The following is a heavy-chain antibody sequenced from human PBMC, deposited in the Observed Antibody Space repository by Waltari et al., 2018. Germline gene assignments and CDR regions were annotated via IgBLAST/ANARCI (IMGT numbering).Heavy chain of an antibody. J-gene: IGHJ4*02. CDR3: ARDRGGSYHYFDY. D-gene: IGHD1-26*01. CDR2: IIPIFGTA. V-gene: IGHV1-69*05. Sequence: QVQLVQSGAEVKKPGSSVKVSCKASGGTFSSYAISWVRQAPGQGLEWMGRIIPIFGTANYAQKLQGRVTMTTDTSTSTAYMELRSLRSDDTAVYYCARDRGGSYHYFDYWGQGTLVTVSS. CDR1: GGTFSSYA.